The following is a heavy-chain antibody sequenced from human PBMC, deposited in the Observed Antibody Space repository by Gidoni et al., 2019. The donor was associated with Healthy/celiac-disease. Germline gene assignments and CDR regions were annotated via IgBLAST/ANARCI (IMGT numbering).Heavy chain of an antibody. CDR2: INPSGGST. Sequence: QVHLVQSGAEVKKPGASVTVSCKASGYTFPSYYMHGVRQAPGQGLEWMGIINPSGGSTSYAQKCQGRGTMTRDKSTSTVYMELSSLRYEDTAVYYCARRGQVTTTHYGMDVWGQGTTVTVSS. CDR3: ARRGQVTTTHYGMDV. V-gene: IGHV1-46*01. J-gene: IGHJ6*02. CDR1: GYTFPSYY. D-gene: IGHD4-17*01.